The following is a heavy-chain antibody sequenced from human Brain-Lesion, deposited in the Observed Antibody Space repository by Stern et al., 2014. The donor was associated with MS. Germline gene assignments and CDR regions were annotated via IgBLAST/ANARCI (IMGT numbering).Heavy chain of an antibody. Sequence: QVQLMQSGAEVKKPGASVKVSCKTSGYIFTGYYIHWVRQAPGHGLEWMAWFHPTTGGPQYAQKFQGRVTMSRDTSISTAYVELSSLTSDDTAVYYCARDQRGITIFGVVTDYYYLGMDVWGQGTTVTVSS. CDR1: GYIFTGYY. CDR2: FHPTTGGP. D-gene: IGHD3-3*01. J-gene: IGHJ6*02. V-gene: IGHV1-2*02. CDR3: ARDQRGITIFGVVTDYYYLGMDV.